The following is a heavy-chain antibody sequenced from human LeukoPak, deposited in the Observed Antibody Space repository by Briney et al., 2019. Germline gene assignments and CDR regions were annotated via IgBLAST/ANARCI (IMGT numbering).Heavy chain of an antibody. J-gene: IGHJ4*02. Sequence: SETLSLTCGVSGGSVINTNWWTWVRQPPGKGLEWIGEVHLDGRTNYNPSLESRPTMSVDVSENQVSLKLTSVTAADTAVYYCAREGGFYRPLDYSGQGTLVTVSS. D-gene: IGHD3-3*01. CDR3: AREGGFYRPLDY. CDR1: GGSVINTNW. CDR2: VHLDGRT. V-gene: IGHV4-4*02.